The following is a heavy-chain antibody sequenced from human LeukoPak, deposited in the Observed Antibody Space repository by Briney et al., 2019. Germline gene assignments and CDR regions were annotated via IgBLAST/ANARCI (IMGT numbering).Heavy chain of an antibody. CDR1: GGSISSTSYY. CDR2: VYYGGNT. J-gene: IGHJ6*03. V-gene: IGHV4-39*01. CDR3: ARQRADYFYHYLDV. Sequence: SETLSLTCTVSGGSISSTSYYWDWVRQPPGKGLEWIGNVYYGGNTFYNSSLESRVTISVDMSKNQFSLKLTSLTAADTAVYYCARQRADYFYHYLDVWGKGTSVTVSS.